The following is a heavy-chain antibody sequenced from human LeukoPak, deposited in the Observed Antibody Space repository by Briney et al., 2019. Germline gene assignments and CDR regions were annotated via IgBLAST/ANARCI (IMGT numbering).Heavy chain of an antibody. V-gene: IGHV1-18*01. CDR1: GYTFTSYG. D-gene: IGHD3-22*01. CDR2: ISAYNGNT. J-gene: IGHJ4*02. Sequence: ASVKVSCKASGYTFTSYGISWVRQAPGQGLEWMGWISAYNGNTNYAQKLQGRVTMTTDTSTSTAYMELRSLRSDDTAVYYCARAGYYDSSGYYPFDYWGQGTLVTVSS. CDR3: ARAGYYDSSGYYPFDY.